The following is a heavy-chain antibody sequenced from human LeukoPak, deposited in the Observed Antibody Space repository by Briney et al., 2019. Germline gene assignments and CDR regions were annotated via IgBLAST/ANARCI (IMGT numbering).Heavy chain of an antibody. CDR1: GFTFNDYY. Sequence: GGSLRLSCAASGFTFNDYYMSWIRQAPGKGLEWVSYISSSGSTIYYADSVKGRFTISRDNAKNSLYLQMNSLRAEDTAVYYCARVGGQYDFWSGYPNRYYYMDVWGKGTTVTVSS. V-gene: IGHV3-11*01. D-gene: IGHD3-3*01. J-gene: IGHJ6*03. CDR3: ARVGGQYDFWSGYPNRYYYMDV. CDR2: ISSSGSTI.